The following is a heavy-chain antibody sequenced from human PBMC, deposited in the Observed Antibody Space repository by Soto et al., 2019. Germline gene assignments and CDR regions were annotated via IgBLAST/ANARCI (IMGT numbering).Heavy chain of an antibody. CDR1: GYTFASYA. Sequence: ASVKVSCKASGYTFASYAMHWVRQAPGQRLEWMGWINAGNGNTKYSQKFQGRVTITRDIPANTAYMELSSLRAEDTAVYYCARFLWTGRTSDDYWGQGTLVTVSS. V-gene: IGHV1-3*01. CDR3: ARFLWTGRTSDDY. J-gene: IGHJ4*02. CDR2: INAGNGNT. D-gene: IGHD1-1*01.